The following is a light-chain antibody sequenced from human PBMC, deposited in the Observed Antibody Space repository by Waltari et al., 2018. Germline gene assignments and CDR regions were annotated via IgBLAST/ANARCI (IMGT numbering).Light chain of an antibody. CDR2: VAS. Sequence: EVVMTQSPATLSVSPGERATLSCRASQSVGSNLAWYQQKPGQAPRPLLYVASTRATGIPARFSGSGSGTEFTLSISSLQSEDFAVYYCQQFNNWPPITFGQGTRLDIK. J-gene: IGKJ5*01. CDR3: QQFNNWPPIT. CDR1: QSVGSN. V-gene: IGKV3-15*01.